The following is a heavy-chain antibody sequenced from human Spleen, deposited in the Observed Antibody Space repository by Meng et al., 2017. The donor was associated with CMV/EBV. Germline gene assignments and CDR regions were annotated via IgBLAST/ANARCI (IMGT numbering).Heavy chain of an antibody. CDR3: AKKVSLFKGWFDS. CDR2: IIPIFGTA. J-gene: IGHJ5*01. D-gene: IGHD2-21*01. CDR1: GSTFSSYA. Sequence: KASGSTFSSYAISWVRQAPGQGLEWIGGIIPIFGTANYAQKFQGRVTITTDESTSTAYMELSSLRSEDTAVYYCAKKVSLFKGWFDSWGQGALVTVSS. V-gene: IGHV1-69*05.